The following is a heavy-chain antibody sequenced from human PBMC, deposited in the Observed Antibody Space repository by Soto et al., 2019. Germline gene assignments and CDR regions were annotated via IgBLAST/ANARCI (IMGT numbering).Heavy chain of an antibody. CDR3: ASQTTVTTVAADLYYFDY. V-gene: IGHV4-31*03. D-gene: IGHD4-17*01. CDR2: IYYSGST. Sequence: QVQLQESGPGLVKPSQTLSLTCTVSGGSISSGYHYWSWIRQHPGKGLEWIGHIYYSGSTYYNPSLKSRVSISVDTSKNQFSLKLSSVTAADTAAYYCASQTTVTTVAADLYYFDYWGQGTLVTVSS. J-gene: IGHJ4*02. CDR1: GGSISSGYHY.